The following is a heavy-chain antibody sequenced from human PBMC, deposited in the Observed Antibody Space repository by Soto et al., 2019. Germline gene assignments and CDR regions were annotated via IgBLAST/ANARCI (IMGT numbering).Heavy chain of an antibody. J-gene: IGHJ4*02. Sequence: SETLSLTCTVSGGSISSYYWSWIRQPPGKGLEWIGYIYYSGSTNYNPSLKSRVTISVDTSKNQFSLKLSSVTAADTAVYYCARGPPTLGFDYWGQGTLFSVSS. D-gene: IGHD6-13*01. CDR2: IYYSGST. CDR3: ARGPPTLGFDY. V-gene: IGHV4-59*01. CDR1: GGSISSYY.